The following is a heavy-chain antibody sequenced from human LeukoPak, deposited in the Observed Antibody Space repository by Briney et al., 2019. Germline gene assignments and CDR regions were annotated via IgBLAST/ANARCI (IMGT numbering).Heavy chain of an antibody. Sequence: SETLSLTCTVSGGSMSSSFWSWIRQPAGKGLEWFGRIYSSGRINYNPSLKSRVTLSLDTSKNQFSLKLSSVTAADTAVYYCARRGGMVRGVTLLYYYYGMDVWGQGTTVTVSS. J-gene: IGHJ6*02. V-gene: IGHV4-4*07. D-gene: IGHD3-10*01. CDR3: ARRGGMVRGVTLLYYYYGMDV. CDR2: IYSSGRI. CDR1: GGSMSSSF.